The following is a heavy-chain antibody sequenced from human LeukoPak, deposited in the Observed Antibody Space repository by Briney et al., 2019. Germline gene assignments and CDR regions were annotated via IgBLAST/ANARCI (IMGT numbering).Heavy chain of an antibody. J-gene: IGHJ4*02. D-gene: IGHD1-26*01. CDR2: ISSSSSYI. CDR1: GFNFNHYW. V-gene: IGHV3-21*01. Sequence: GGSLRLSCAVSGFNFNHYWLSWVRQAPGKGLEWVSSISSSSSYIYYADSVKGRFTISGDNAKNSLYLQMNSLRAEDTAVYYCARDAGGSYRNNAFDYWGQGTLVTVSS. CDR3: ARDAGGSYRNNAFDY.